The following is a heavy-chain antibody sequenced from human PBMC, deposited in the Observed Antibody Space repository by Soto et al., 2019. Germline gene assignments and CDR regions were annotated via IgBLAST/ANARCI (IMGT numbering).Heavy chain of an antibody. CDR2: INHSGST. J-gene: IGHJ6*02. V-gene: IGHV4-34*01. D-gene: IGHD6-13*01. CDR3: ATDSSSWHNYYYYYGMDV. Sequence: QVQLQQWGAGLLKPSETLSLTCAVYGGSFSGYYWSWIRQPPGKGLEWIGEINHSGSTNYNPSLKSRVTISVDTSKNQFSLKLSSVTAADTAVYYCATDSSSWHNYYYYYGMDVWGQGTTVTVSS. CDR1: GGSFSGYY.